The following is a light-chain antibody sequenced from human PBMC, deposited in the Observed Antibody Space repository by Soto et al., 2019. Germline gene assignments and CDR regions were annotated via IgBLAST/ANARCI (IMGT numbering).Light chain of an antibody. CDR3: LQRSNWPPEVT. CDR1: QSVSSS. CDR2: DAS. Sequence: EIVLTQSPDTLSLSPGERATLSCRASQSVSSSLAWYQQKPGQAPRLLIYDASNRATGIPARFSGSGSGTDFTLTISSLEPEDFAVYYCLQRSNWPPEVTFGPGTQVDIK. J-gene: IGKJ3*01. V-gene: IGKV3-11*01.